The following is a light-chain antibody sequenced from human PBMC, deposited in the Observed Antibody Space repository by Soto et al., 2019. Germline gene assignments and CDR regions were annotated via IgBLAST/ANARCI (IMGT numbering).Light chain of an antibody. CDR3: MQALQTPLT. CDR1: HSLRDSSGYNY. Sequence: EIVLTQSPLSLPVTPGEPASISCRSSHSLRDSSGYNYVDWDLQKPGQSPQLLIYLVSNRASGVPERFSGSGSGTDFTLKISRVEAEDVGHYYCMQALQTPLTFGQGTRLEI. CDR2: LVS. J-gene: IGKJ5*01. V-gene: IGKV2-28*01.